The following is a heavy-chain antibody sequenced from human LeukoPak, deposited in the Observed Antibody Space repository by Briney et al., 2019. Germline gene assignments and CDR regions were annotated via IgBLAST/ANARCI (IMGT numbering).Heavy chain of an antibody. J-gene: IGHJ4*02. D-gene: IGHD3-16*01. CDR1: GFTFSSYA. V-gene: IGHV3-23*01. CDR2: ISGTGGYT. Sequence: PGGSLRLSCAASGFTFSSYAMNWVRQAPGKGLEWFSSISGTGGYTNYADSVKGRFTISRDNSKNTLYLQMNSLRAEDTAVYYCAKDPLDWGTIFFDYWGQGTLVTVSS. CDR3: AKDPLDWGTIFFDY.